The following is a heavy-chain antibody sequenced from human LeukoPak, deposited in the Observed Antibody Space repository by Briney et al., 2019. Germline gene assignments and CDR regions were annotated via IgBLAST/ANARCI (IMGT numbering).Heavy chain of an antibody. J-gene: IGHJ4*02. CDR2: INPSGGST. Sequence: ASVKVSCKASGYTFTSYYMHWVRQAPGQGLDWMGIINPSGGSTSYAQKFKGRVTMTRDTSTSTVYMELSSLRSEDTAVYYCARVSDRLYYYDSSGGLDYWGQGTLVTVSS. CDR3: ARVSDRLYYYDSSGGLDY. D-gene: IGHD3-22*01. V-gene: IGHV1-46*01. CDR1: GYTFTSYY.